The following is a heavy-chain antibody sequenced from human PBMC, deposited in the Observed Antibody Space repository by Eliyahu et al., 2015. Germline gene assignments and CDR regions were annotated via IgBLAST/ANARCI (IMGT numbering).Heavy chain of an antibody. V-gene: IGHV3-21*01. J-gene: IGHJ4*02. CDR2: ISGNNFI. Sequence: EVQLVESGGGLVXPGGSLRLXCXASGXXXSNYNMNWVRQAPGKGLEWVSSISGNNFIYYTDSVKGRFTISRDNAKNSLYLQMHSLRVDDTAVYYCARDSEGIVGSRPHDHWGRGTLVTVSS. CDR1: GXXXSNYN. CDR3: ARDSEGIVGSRPHDH. D-gene: IGHD1-26*01.